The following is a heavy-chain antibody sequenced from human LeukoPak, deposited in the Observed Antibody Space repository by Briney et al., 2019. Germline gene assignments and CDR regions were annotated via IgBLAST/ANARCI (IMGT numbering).Heavy chain of an antibody. J-gene: IGHJ5*02. D-gene: IGHD6-13*01. CDR1: GFTFSSYS. V-gene: IGHV3-21*01. CDR2: ISSSSSYI. Sequence: GGSLRLSCAASGFTFSSYSMNWVRQAPGKGLEWVSSISSSSSYIYYADSVKGRFTISRDNAKNSLYLQMNSLRAEDTAVYYCARHVRRQLANWFDPWGQGTLVTVSS. CDR3: ARHVRRQLANWFDP.